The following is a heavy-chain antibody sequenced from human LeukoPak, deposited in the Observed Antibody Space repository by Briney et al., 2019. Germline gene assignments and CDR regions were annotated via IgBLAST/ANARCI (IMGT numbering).Heavy chain of an antibody. Sequence: SATLSLTCTVSGGSISSSSYYWSWIRQPPGKGLEWIGEINHSGSTNYNPSLKSRVTISVDTSKNQFSLKLSSVTAADTAVYYCARGSIEYSSSSWPTISADYYYYGMDVWGQGTTVTVSS. CDR3: ARGSIEYSSSSWPTISADYYYYGMDV. CDR1: GGSISSSSYY. CDR2: INHSGST. D-gene: IGHD6-6*01. J-gene: IGHJ6*02. V-gene: IGHV4-39*07.